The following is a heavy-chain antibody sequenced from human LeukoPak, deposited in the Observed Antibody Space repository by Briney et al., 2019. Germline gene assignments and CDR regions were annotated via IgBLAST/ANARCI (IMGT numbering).Heavy chain of an antibody. CDR3: ARMFIEATNRGRVDP. CDR1: GGPIISGGSY. CDR2: TFHSGNT. Sequence: PSETLSLTCTVSGGPIISGGSYWTWIRQHPGRGLEYIGYTFHSGNTYYNPSLKSRVSISVDTFKNQFSLQLSSVTAADTAVYYCARMFIEATNRGRVDPWGQGTLVTVSS. V-gene: IGHV4-31*03. J-gene: IGHJ5*02. D-gene: IGHD2-8*01.